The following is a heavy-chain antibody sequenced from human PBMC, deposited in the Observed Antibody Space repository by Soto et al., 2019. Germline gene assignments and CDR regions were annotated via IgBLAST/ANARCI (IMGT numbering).Heavy chain of an antibody. J-gene: IGHJ5*02. V-gene: IGHV4-31*03. Sequence: RSLTCTVSGGSISSGGYYWSWIRQHPGKGLEWIGYIYYSGGTYYNPSLKSRVTISVDTSKNQFSLKLSSVTAADTAVYYCARELETSLDPWGQGTLVTVSS. CDR1: GGSISSGGYY. CDR3: ARELETSLDP. CDR2: IYYSGGT. D-gene: IGHD3-3*01.